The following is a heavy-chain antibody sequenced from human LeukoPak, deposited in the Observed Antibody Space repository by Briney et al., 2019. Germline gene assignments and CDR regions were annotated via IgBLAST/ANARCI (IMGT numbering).Heavy chain of an antibody. CDR3: ARTRDSSGYYLDAFDI. CDR2: IYYSGST. J-gene: IGHJ3*02. V-gene: IGHV4-59*01. D-gene: IGHD3-22*01. CDR1: GGSISSYY. Sequence: SETLSLTCTVFGGSISSYYWSWIRQPPGKGLEWIGYIYYSGSTNYNPSLKSRVTISVDTSKNQFSLKLSSVTAADTAVYYCARTRDSSGYYLDAFDIWGQGTMVTVSS.